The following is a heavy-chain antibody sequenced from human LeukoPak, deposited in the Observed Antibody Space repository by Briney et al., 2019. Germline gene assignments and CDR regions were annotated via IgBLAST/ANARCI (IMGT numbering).Heavy chain of an antibody. V-gene: IGHV1-3*01. D-gene: IGHD6-13*01. CDR1: GYTFTNHA. CDR2: INAGNGNT. J-gene: IGHJ6*02. CDR3: ASGSSSWYYYYGMDV. Sequence: ASVKVSCKASGYTFTNHAMHWVRQAPGQRLEWMGWINAGNGNTKYSQKFQGRVTITRDTSASTAYMELSSLRSEDTAVYYCASGSSSWYYYYGMDVWGQGTTVTVSS.